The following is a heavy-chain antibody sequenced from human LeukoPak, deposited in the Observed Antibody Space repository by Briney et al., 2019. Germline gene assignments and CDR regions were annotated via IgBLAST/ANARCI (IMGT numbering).Heavy chain of an antibody. D-gene: IGHD6-13*01. CDR1: GFTFSSYG. V-gene: IGHV3-33*01. CDR2: IWYDGSNK. CDR3: ARDTAAAAGYNWFDP. J-gene: IGHJ5*02. Sequence: QPGRSRRLSCAASGFTFSSYGMHWVRQAPGKGLEWVAVIWYDGSNKYYADSVKGRFTISRDNSKNTLYLQMNSLRAEDTAVYYCARDTAAAAGYNWFDPWGQGTLVTVSS.